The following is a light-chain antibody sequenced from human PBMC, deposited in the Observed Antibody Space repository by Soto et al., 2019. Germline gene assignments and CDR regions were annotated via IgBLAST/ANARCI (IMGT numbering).Light chain of an antibody. V-gene: IGLV2-11*01. CDR1: SSDVGGYNF. Sequence: QSALTQPRSVSGSPGQSVTISCTGTSSDVGGYNFVSWYQQHPGKAPKFMIYDVTKRPSGVPDRFSGSKSGNTASLTISGLQAEDEADYYCCSYVGSNTSYVFGTGTKLTVL. CDR3: CSYVGSNTSYV. J-gene: IGLJ1*01. CDR2: DVT.